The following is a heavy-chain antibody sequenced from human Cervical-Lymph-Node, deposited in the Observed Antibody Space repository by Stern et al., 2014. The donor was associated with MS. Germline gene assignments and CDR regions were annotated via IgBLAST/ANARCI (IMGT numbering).Heavy chain of an antibody. V-gene: IGHV3-30*18. CDR2: ISYDGSDK. J-gene: IGHJ4*02. CDR3: AKDRYRSSIDY. CDR1: GFTFKNYG. Sequence: VHLVESGGGVVQPGRSLRLFCAVSGFTFKNYGMHWVRQAPGKGLEWVAVISYDGSDKYYADSVKGRFTISRDNSKNTMYLQLSSLRAEDTAVYYCAKDRYRSSIDYWGQGTLVTVSS. D-gene: IGHD3-16*02.